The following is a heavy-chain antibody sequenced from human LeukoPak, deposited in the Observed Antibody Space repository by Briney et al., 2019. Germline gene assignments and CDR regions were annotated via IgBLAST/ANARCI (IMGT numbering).Heavy chain of an antibody. CDR1: AYTFTGFY. J-gene: IGHJ4*02. CDR2: INPNSGDT. Sequence: GASVNLSFKASAYTFTGFYLHWVRRAPGQGLEWMGWINPNSGDTNYAQKFQGRVTITRDMSIRTVYMELKRLRSDDTAVYYCARYEMTDYWGQGTLVTVSS. V-gene: IGHV1-2*02. CDR3: ARYEMTDY. D-gene: IGHD3-3*01.